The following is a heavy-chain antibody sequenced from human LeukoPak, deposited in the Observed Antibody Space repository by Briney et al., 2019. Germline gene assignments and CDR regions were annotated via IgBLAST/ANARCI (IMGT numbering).Heavy chain of an antibody. D-gene: IGHD6-13*01. V-gene: IGHV1-2*02. J-gene: IGHJ4*02. CDR3: ARSRAAAGRALDY. CDR1: GYTFTGYY. Sequence: ASVKDSRKDSGYTFTGYYMHWVRQAPGQGLEWMGWINPNSGGTNYAQKFQGRVTMTRDTSISTAYMELSRLRSDDTAVYYCARSRAAAGRALDYLGQGALVTVSS. CDR2: INPNSGGT.